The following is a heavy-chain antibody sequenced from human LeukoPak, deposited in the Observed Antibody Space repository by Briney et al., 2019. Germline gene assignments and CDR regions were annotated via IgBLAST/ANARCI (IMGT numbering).Heavy chain of an antibody. CDR2: ISSSSNYI. V-gene: IGHV3-21*01. CDR1: GFTFSSYD. CDR3: ARSIDTHAFDI. D-gene: IGHD5-18*01. J-gene: IGHJ3*02. Sequence: PGGSLRLSCAVSGFTFSSYDMNLVRQAPGKVLEWVSSISSSSNYIHYADSVKGRFTISRDNAKNSLFLQMNSLRAEDTAIYYCARSIDTHAFDIWGQGTMVTVSS.